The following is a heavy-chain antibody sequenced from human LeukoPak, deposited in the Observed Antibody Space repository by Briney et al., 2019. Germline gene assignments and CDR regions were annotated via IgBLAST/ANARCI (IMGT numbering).Heavy chain of an antibody. CDR3: ARYCSSTSCYAVYDAFDI. CDR2: VNPNGGRT. V-gene: IGHV1-46*01. D-gene: IGHD2-2*01. CDR1: ENTFTNYY. Sequence: SVKVSCKASENTFTNYYMHWVRQAPGQGLEWLGIVNPNGGRTAYAQNFQGRVSMTRDTSTTTVYMELSSLRSDDTAVYYCARYCSSTSCYAVYDAFDIWGQGTMVTVSS. J-gene: IGHJ3*02.